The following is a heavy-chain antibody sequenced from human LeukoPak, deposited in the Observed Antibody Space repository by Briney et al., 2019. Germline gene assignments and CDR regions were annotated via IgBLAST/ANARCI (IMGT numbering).Heavy chain of an antibody. CDR3: ASNGRVTSYYYYYMDV. D-gene: IGHD2-21*02. Sequence: SVKVSCKASACTFSSYAIGWVRQAPEQGLEWMGGIIPNFGTANYAQKFQGRVTITADESTSTAYMELSRLRSEDTAVYYCASNGRVTSYYYYYMDVWGKGTTVTVSS. CDR2: IIPNFGTA. CDR1: ACTFSSYA. J-gene: IGHJ6*03. V-gene: IGHV1-69*01.